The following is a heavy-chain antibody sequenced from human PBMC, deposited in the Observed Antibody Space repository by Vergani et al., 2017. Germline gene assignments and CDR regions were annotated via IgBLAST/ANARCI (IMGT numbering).Heavy chain of an antibody. J-gene: IGHJ4*02. CDR3: ATWNYVDY. CDR1: GFTFSSYA. CDR2: ISGSGGRT. V-gene: IGHV3-23*01. Sequence: EVQLLESGGGLVQPGGSLRLSCAASGFTFSSYAMGWVRQAPGKGLEWVSGISGSGGRTNYADSVKGRFTISRDNSKNTLYLQINSLRAEDTAVYYCATWNYVDYWGQGTLVTVSS.